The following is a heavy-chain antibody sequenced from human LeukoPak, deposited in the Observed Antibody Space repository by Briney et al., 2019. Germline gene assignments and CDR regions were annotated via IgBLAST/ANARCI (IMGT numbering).Heavy chain of an antibody. J-gene: IGHJ2*01. CDR1: GGSFSGYS. CDR3: ARHGWHAWYFDL. V-gene: IGHV4-34*01. Sequence: SETLSLTCVVYGGSFSGYSWSWIRQPPGKGLEWIGEINQRRNTNYNPSPKSRVTISIDTSKNQFSLKLSSVTAADTAVYYCARHGWHAWYFDLWGRGTLVTVSS. D-gene: IGHD6-19*01. CDR2: INQRRNT.